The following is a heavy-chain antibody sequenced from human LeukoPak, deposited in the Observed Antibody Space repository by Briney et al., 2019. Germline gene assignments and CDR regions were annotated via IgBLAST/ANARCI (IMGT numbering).Heavy chain of an antibody. V-gene: IGHV3-30*02. D-gene: IGHD6-19*01. Sequence: GGSLRLSCAASGFTFSSYGMHWVRQAPGTGLEWVAFIRYDGSNKYYADSVKGRFTISRDNSKNTLYLQMNSLRAEDTAVYYCAKDRASSGWYSYYFDYWGQGTLVTVSS. CDR2: IRYDGSNK. CDR3: AKDRASSGWYSYYFDY. CDR1: GFTFSSYG. J-gene: IGHJ4*02.